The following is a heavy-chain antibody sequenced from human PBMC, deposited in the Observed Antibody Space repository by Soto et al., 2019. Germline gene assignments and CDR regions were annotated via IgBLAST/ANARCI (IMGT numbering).Heavy chain of an antibody. V-gene: IGHV1-58*01. CDR3: AASIAVAGTSKSERDY. Sequence: SVKVSCKASGFTFTSSALQGVRQARGQRLEWIGWIVVGSGNTNYAQKFQERVTITRDMSTSTAYMELSSLRSEDTAVYYCAASIAVAGTSKSERDYWGQGTLVTVSS. J-gene: IGHJ4*02. D-gene: IGHD6-19*01. CDR1: GFTFTSSA. CDR2: IVVGSGNT.